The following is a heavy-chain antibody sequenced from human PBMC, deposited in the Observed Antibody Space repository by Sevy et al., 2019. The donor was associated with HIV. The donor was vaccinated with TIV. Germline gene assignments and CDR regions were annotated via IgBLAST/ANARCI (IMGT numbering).Heavy chain of an antibody. J-gene: IGHJ4*02. Sequence: GGSLRLSCAASGFTFSNFWMQWVRQAPGKGLEWLANINSDGTIKYYVDSVKGRFFISRDNAGRSVSLHMNGLSAEDTAIYYCVRAVGSADSFWGQGTLVTVSS. CDR2: INSDGTIK. D-gene: IGHD2-15*01. CDR3: VRAVGSADSF. V-gene: IGHV3-7*04. CDR1: GFTFSNFW.